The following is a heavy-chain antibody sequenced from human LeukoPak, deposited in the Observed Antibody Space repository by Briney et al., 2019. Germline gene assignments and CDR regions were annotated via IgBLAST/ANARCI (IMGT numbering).Heavy chain of an antibody. D-gene: IGHD4-23*01. CDR1: GFTVSSNY. CDR2: IYSGGST. V-gene: IGHV3-53*01. CDR3: ARDSHSGGKPFDY. J-gene: IGHJ4*02. Sequence: GGSLRLSCAASGFTVSSNYMSWVRQAPGKGLEWGSVIYSGGSTYYSDSVKGRFTISRDNSKNTLYLQMNSLRAEDTAVYYCARDSHSGGKPFDYWGQGTLVTVSS.